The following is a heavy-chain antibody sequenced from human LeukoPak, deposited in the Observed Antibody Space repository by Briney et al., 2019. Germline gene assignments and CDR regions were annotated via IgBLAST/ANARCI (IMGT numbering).Heavy chain of an antibody. Sequence: GGSPRLSCAASGFTFDDYGMSWVRQAPGKGLEWVAFIRYDGSNKYYADSVKGRFTISRDNSKNTLYLQMNSLRAEDTAVYYCAKDHPMVRGVIDYWGQGTLVTVSS. CDR3: AKDHPMVRGVIDY. D-gene: IGHD3-10*01. CDR1: GFTFDDYG. V-gene: IGHV3-30*02. J-gene: IGHJ4*02. CDR2: IRYDGSNK.